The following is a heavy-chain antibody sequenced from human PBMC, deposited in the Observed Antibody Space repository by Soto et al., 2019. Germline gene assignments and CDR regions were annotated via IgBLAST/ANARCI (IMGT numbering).Heavy chain of an antibody. Sequence: SETLSLTCTVSGGSISSGGYYWSWIRQHPGKGLEWIGYIYYSGSTYYNPSLKSRVTISVDTSKNQFSLKLSSVTAADTAVYYCARIVVVPAAFDYWGHGTLVTVSS. J-gene: IGHJ4*01. CDR2: IYYSGST. V-gene: IGHV4-30-4*08. D-gene: IGHD2-2*01. CDR1: GGSISSGGYY. CDR3: ARIVVVPAAFDY.